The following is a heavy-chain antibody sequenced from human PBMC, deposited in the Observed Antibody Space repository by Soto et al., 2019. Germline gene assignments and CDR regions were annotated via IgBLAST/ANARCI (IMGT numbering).Heavy chain of an antibody. J-gene: IGHJ6*02. CDR3: ARDLAMNSRIWDYYYGMDV. V-gene: IGHV1-18*01. Sequence: GASVKVSCKASGYTFTSYGISWVRQAPGQGLEWMGWVSAYNGNTNYAQKLQGRVTMTTDTSTSTAYMELRSLRSDDTAVYYCARDLAMNSRIWDYYYGMDVWGQGTTVTVSS. D-gene: IGHD6-13*01. CDR1: GYTFTSYG. CDR2: VSAYNGNT.